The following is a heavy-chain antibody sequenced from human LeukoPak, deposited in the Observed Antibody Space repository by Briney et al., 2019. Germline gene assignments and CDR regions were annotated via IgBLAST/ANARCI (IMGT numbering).Heavy chain of an antibody. CDR2: IYYSGST. V-gene: IGHV4-39*01. D-gene: IGHD3-16*02. J-gene: IGHJ4*02. CDR3: ARGVMITFGGVIVIE. Sequence: SETLSLTCTVSGGSISSSSYYWGWIRQPPGKGLEWIGSIYYSGSTYYNPSLESRVIISVDSSKNQFSLKLSSVTAADTAVYYCARGVMITFGGVIVIEWGQGTLVTVSS. CDR1: GGSISSSSYY.